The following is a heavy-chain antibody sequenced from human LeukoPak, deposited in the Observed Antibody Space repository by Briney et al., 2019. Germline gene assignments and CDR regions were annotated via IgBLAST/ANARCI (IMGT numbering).Heavy chain of an antibody. CDR3: ARYKGFRTSGGPFDL. J-gene: IGHJ4*02. CDR2: MSHSGST. D-gene: IGHD2-8*01. V-gene: IGHV4-59*01. CDR1: GGSISTNY. Sequence: SETLSLVCSVSGGSISTNYWTWIRQPPGKGLEWIGFMSHSGSTMYNPSLESRVSFSLDESNNEFSLNLESVTAADTALYFCARYKGFRTSGGPFDLWGQGTLVTVSS.